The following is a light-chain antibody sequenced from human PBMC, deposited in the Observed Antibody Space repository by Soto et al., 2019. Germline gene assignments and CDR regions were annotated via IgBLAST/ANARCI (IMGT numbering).Light chain of an antibody. J-gene: IGLJ1*01. Sequence: QSALTQPASVSGSPGQSITISCTGTSSDIGASNYVSWYQQHPGQAPKLMISDVNNRPSGISDRFSGSESGNTASLTISGLQSEDEAEYYCYSWNSNSDTHYVFGTGTKLTVL. CDR3: YSWNSNSDTHYV. CDR2: DVN. V-gene: IGLV2-14*03. CDR1: SSDIGASNY.